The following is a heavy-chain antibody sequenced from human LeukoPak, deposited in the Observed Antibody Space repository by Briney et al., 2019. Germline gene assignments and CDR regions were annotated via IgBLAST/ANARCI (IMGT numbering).Heavy chain of an antibody. CDR1: GYTFTNYG. Sequence: ASVKVSCKASGYTFTNYGISWVRQAPGQGLEWMGYIIAYIGNTNYAQNFQGRVTMTTDTSTSTAYMELRSLRSDDTAVYYCARDLVRGRRKWENNGMDVWGQGTRVTVSS. CDR2: IIAYIGNT. D-gene: IGHD1-26*01. V-gene: IGHV1-18*01. J-gene: IGHJ6*02. CDR3: ARDLVRGRRKWENNGMDV.